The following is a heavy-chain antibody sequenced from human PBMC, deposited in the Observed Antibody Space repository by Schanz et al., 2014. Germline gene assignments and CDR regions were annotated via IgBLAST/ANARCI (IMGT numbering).Heavy chain of an antibody. CDR3: ARGGSVATIAPYTWFDP. D-gene: IGHD5-12*01. CDR2: IYSRGSS. V-gene: IGHV4-61*02. CDR1: GGSISSATYY. Sequence: QVQLQESGPGLVKPSQTLSLTCTVSGGSISSATYYWSWVRQPAGKGLEWIGRIYSRGSSTYNPSPKSRVTIPTDAPNNHSPLKRNSWTAADTAVYYCARGGSVATIAPYTWFDPWGQGTLVTVSS. J-gene: IGHJ5*02.